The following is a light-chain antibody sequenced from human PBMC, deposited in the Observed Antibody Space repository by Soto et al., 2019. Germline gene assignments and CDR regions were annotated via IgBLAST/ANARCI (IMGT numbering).Light chain of an antibody. J-gene: IGKJ4*01. CDR2: DAS. CDR1: QSIGSW. CDR3: QQYTKYST. V-gene: IGKV1-5*01. Sequence: DIQMTQSPSTLSASVGDRVTITCRASQSIGSWFAWYQQKPGKAPKLLIYDASGLERGVPSRFSGSGSGTECTLTISSQQPDNFATYYCQQYTKYSTFGEGTKVEIK.